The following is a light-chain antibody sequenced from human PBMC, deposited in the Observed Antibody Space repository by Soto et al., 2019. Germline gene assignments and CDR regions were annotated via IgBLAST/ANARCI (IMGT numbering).Light chain of an antibody. Sequence: EIVLTQSPGTLSLYPGERATLSCRASQSVSSSYLAWYQQKPGQAPRLLIYGASSRATGIPDRFSGSGSVTDFTLTISILEPKDFGGYYCQQYGSSPPYTFGQGTNVDIK. CDR3: QQYGSSPPYT. V-gene: IGKV3-20*01. J-gene: IGKJ2*01. CDR2: GAS. CDR1: QSVSSSY.